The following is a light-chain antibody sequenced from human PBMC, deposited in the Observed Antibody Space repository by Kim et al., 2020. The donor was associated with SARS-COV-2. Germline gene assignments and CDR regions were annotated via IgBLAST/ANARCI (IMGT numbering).Light chain of an antibody. CDR3: FLSYRGTLWV. CDR1: SGTVTNDHF. V-gene: IGLV7-46*01. CDR2: DTD. Sequence: GGASPLTCGSSSGTVTNDHFPHWFQQKPGQVTTTLIYDTDKTHSWTPARFSGSLHGGKAVLTLSGAQPEDEADYYCFLSYRGTLWVFGGGTKVTVL. J-gene: IGLJ3*02.